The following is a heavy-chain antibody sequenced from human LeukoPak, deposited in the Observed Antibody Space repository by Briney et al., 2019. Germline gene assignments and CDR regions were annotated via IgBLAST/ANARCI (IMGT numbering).Heavy chain of an antibody. CDR2: ISSSGSVI. CDR1: GFTFSDYY. Sequence: GGSLRLSCAASGFTFSDYYMSWIRQAPRKGLEWISSISSSGSVIYYADSVKGRFTISRDNAKNSLYVEMNSLRADDTAVYYCARVWDSSGWSRFDPWGQGTWVTVSS. J-gene: IGHJ5*02. V-gene: IGHV3-11*01. D-gene: IGHD6-19*01. CDR3: ARVWDSSGWSRFDP.